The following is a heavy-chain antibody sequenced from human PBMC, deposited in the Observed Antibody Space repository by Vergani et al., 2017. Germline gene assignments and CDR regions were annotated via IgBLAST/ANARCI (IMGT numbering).Heavy chain of an antibody. CDR1: GGSFSGYY. D-gene: IGHD3-10*01. Sequence: QLQLQESGPGLVKPSETLSLTCAVYGGSFSGYYWSWIRQPPGKGLEWIGEINHSGSTNYNPSLKSRVTISVDTSKNQFSLKLSSVTAADTAVYYCARGKYYYGSGSYWYYYGMDVWGQGTTVTVSS. J-gene: IGHJ6*02. CDR3: ARGKYYYGSGSYWYYYGMDV. V-gene: IGHV4-34*01. CDR2: INHSGST.